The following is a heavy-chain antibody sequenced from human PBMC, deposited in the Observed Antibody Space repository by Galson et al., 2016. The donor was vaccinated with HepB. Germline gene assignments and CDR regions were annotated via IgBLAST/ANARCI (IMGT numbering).Heavy chain of an antibody. D-gene: IGHD6-19*01. CDR3: VRGYSSDRDHFDS. Sequence: SETLSLTCVVSGDSVSSPYWWTWVRQTPGRGLEWIGEVFHVGTTKYNPSFKSRVPLSIDKSRNQFDLTLTSVTAADTAVYFCVRGYSSDRDHFDSWGHGTLVTVSS. CDR2: VFHVGTT. CDR1: GDSVSSPYW. J-gene: IGHJ4*01. V-gene: IGHV4/OR15-8*02.